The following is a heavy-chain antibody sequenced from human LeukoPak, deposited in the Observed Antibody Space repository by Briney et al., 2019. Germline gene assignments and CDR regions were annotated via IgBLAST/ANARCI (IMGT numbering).Heavy chain of an antibody. J-gene: IGHJ4*02. CDR3: AGRGGPRAGYNYHY. CDR2: IYYSGST. CDR1: GGSISSYY. Sequence: SETLSLTCTVSGGSISSYYWSWIRQPPGKGLERIGYIYYSGSTNYNPSLKSRVTISVDTSKKQFSLKLSSVTAAGTAVYYCAGRGGPRAGYNYHYWGQGTLVTVSS. D-gene: IGHD5-24*01. V-gene: IGHV4-59*01.